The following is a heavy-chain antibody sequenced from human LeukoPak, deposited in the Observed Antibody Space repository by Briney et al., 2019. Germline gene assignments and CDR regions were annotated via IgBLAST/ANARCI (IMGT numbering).Heavy chain of an antibody. V-gene: IGHV3-73*01. CDR3: TSGTPDYYYGSGSVLYYFDY. CDR2: IRSKANSYAT. CDR1: GFTFSGSA. Sequence: GGSLRLSCAASGFTFSGSAMHWVRQASGKGLEWVGRIRSKANSYATAYAVSVKGRFTISRDDSKNTAYLQMNSLKTEDTAVYYCTSGTPDYYYGSGSVLYYFDYWGQGTLVTVSS. D-gene: IGHD3-10*01. J-gene: IGHJ4*02.